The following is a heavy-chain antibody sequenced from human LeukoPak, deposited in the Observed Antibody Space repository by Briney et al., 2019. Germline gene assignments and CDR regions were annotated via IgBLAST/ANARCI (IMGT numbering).Heavy chain of an antibody. V-gene: IGHV3-53*01. Sequence: GGSLRLSCAASGFTVSSNYMSWVRQAPGKGLEWVSVIYSGGSTYYADSVKGRFTISRHNSKNTLYLQMNSLRAEDTAVYYCAKARGGYYDSSGYYFLFDYWGQGTLVTVSS. J-gene: IGHJ4*02. CDR2: IYSGGST. CDR1: GFTVSSNY. D-gene: IGHD3-22*01. CDR3: AKARGGYYDSSGYYFLFDY.